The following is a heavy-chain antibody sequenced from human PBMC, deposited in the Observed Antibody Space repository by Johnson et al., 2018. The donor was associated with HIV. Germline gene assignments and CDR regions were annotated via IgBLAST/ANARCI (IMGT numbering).Heavy chain of an antibody. V-gene: IGHV3-13*01. J-gene: IGHJ3*02. D-gene: IGHD1-26*01. Sequence: VQLVESGGGVVQPGRSLRLSCAASGFTFSSYDMHWVRQATGKGLEWVSAIGTAGDTYYPGSVKGRFTLSRENAKNSLYLQMNSLTVEDTALYYCARADRDSGTYHDAFDIWGQGTMVTVSS. CDR3: ARADRDSGTYHDAFDI. CDR2: IGTAGDT. CDR1: GFTFSSYD.